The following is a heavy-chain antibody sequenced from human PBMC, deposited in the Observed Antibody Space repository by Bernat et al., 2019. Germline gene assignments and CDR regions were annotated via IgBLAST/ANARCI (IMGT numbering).Heavy chain of an antibody. D-gene: IGHD3-10*01. V-gene: IGHV2-5*02. CDR1: GFSVSTDGVG. J-gene: IGHJ5*02. CDR3: AHRRRVRGSDNNWFDP. Sequence: QITLKESGPTLIKPTQTLTLTCTFSGFSVSTDGVGVGWIRQPPGKALEWLALIYWDDDERYSPSLKNRLTIAKDTSKNQVVLRMTNMDPEDTATYFCAHRRRVRGSDNNWFDPWGQGILVTVSS. CDR2: IYWDDDE.